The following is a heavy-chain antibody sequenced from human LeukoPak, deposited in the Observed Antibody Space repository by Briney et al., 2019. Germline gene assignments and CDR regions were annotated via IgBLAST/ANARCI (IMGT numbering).Heavy chain of an antibody. CDR2: IYSGGDT. V-gene: IGHV3-66*02. CDR1: GSTVKRNY. D-gene: IGHD3-22*01. CDR3: ARLDDSNSRRPENDASDV. J-gene: IGHJ3*01. Sequence: GGSLRLSCAVSGSTVKRNYMSWARQAPGKGLEWVSVIYSGGDTYYADPVKGRFTISRGNSKNTVYLQMNNLRPEDTAAYYCARLDDSNSRRPENDASDVWGQGTTVIVSS.